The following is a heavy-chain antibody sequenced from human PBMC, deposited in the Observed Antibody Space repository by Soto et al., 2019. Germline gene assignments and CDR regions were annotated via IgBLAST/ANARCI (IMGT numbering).Heavy chain of an antibody. CDR3: SRGKEDIVVVVAATTGFDP. CDR1: GGSISSGGYY. Sequence: SETLSLTCTVSGGSISSGGYYWSWIRQHPGKGLEWIGYIYYSGSTYYNPSLKSRVTISVDTSKNQFSLKLSSVTAADTAVYYCSRGKEDIVVVVAATTGFDPWGQGTLVTVS. J-gene: IGHJ5*02. CDR2: IYYSGST. V-gene: IGHV4-31*03. D-gene: IGHD2-15*01.